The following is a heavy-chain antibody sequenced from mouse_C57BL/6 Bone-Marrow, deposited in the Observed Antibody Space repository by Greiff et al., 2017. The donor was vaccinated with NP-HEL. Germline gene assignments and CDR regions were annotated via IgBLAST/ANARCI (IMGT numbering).Heavy chain of an antibody. V-gene: IGHV5-6*01. CDR3: ERHRYYGSSYGYFDD. CDR2: ISSGGSYT. J-gene: IGHJ2*01. D-gene: IGHD1-1*01. CDR1: GFTFSSYG. Sequence: EVKLMESGGDLVKPGGSLKLSCAASGFTFSSYGMSWVRQTPDKRLEWVATISSGGSYTYYPDSVKGRFTISRDNAKNTLYLQMRRLKSEDTAMYYCERHRYYGSSYGYFDDWGQGTTLTVSS.